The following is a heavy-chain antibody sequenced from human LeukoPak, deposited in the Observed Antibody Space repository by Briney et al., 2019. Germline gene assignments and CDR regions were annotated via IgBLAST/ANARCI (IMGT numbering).Heavy chain of an antibody. D-gene: IGHD4-23*01. CDR1: GFTFSICS. Sequence: VGALRLSCAAPGFTFSICSMSWFRQAPGEGLERVSYISSGSHTIYHADAVKGRFTISRDNAKNSLYLQMNSLRDEDTAVYYCVREGIYGGNSDPDYWGQGTLVTVSS. CDR2: ISSGSHTI. CDR3: VREGIYGGNSDPDY. J-gene: IGHJ4*02. V-gene: IGHV3-48*02.